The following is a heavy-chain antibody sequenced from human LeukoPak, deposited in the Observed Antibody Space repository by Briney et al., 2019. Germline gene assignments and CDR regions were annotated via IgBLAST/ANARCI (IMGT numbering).Heavy chain of an antibody. J-gene: IGHJ6*03. Sequence: GESLKISCKASGYSFTNYWIAWVRQMPGKGLEWMGIIYPDDSDTRYSPSFQGQVTISADKSISTAYLQWSSLKASDTAMYYCARRVAYYGSGTGYMDVWGKGTTVTVSS. CDR3: ARRVAYYGSGTGYMDV. V-gene: IGHV5-51*01. CDR2: IYPDDSDT. CDR1: GYSFTNYW. D-gene: IGHD3-10*01.